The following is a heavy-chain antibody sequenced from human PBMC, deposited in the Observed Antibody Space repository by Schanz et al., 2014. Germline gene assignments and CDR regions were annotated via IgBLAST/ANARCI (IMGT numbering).Heavy chain of an antibody. V-gene: IGHV3-33*01. J-gene: IGHJ4*02. CDR1: GFTFSSYG. D-gene: IGHD3-16*01. CDR2: VCYDGSKK. CDR3: ARGTPFRCDY. Sequence: HVQLVESGGGVVQPGRSLRLSCAASGFTFSSYGMHWVRQVPGKGLEWVAVVCYDGSKKYYADSVKGRFTTSRDNSKNTMYLQMNSLRAEDTAVYYCARGTPFRCDYWGQGTLVTVSS.